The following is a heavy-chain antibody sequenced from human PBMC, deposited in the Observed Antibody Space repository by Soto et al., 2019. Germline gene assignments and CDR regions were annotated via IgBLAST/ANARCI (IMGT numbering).Heavy chain of an antibody. CDR1: GYTFTSYY. V-gene: IGHV1-46*01. CDR3: ARDLVVGATAYYYYGMDV. D-gene: IGHD1-26*01. J-gene: IGHJ6*02. CDR2: INPSGGST. Sequence: ASVKVSCXASGYTFTSYYMHWVRQAPGQGLEWMGIINPSGGSTSYAQKFQGRVTMTRDTSTSTVYMELSSLRSGDTAVYYCARDLVVGATAYYYYGMDVWGQGTTVTVSS.